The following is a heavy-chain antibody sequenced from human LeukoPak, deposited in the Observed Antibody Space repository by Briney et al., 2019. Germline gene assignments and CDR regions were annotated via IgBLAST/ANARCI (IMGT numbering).Heavy chain of an antibody. CDR2: IYYSGST. CDR1: GGSISNYY. V-gene: IGHV4-59*01. Sequence: SETLSLTCTVSGGSISNYYWSWIRQPPGKGLEWIGYIYYSGSTNYNPSLKSRVTISVDTSKNQFSLKLSSVTAADTAVYYCARTTKYYYDSSGTARPGYFDYWGQGTLVTVSS. D-gene: IGHD3-22*01. J-gene: IGHJ4*02. CDR3: ARTTKYYYDSSGTARPGYFDY.